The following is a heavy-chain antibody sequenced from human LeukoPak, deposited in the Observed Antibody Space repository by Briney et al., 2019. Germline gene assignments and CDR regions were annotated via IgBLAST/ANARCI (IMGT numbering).Heavy chain of an antibody. Sequence: AGSLRLSCAASGFTFSSYWMHWVRQAPGKGLVWVSRINSDGSITTYADSVKGRVTISRDSAKNTLYLQMNSLRAEDTAVYYCARAFTAGDDCWGQGTLVTVSS. V-gene: IGHV3-74*01. CDR2: INSDGSIT. J-gene: IGHJ4*02. CDR3: ARAFTAGDDC. D-gene: IGHD1-14*01. CDR1: GFTFSSYW.